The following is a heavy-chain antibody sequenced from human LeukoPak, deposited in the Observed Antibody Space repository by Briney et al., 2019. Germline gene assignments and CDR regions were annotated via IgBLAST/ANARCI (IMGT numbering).Heavy chain of an antibody. CDR2: MYYGGRT. V-gene: IGHV4-39*01. J-gene: IGHJ4*02. CDR1: GGSISNSTHY. D-gene: IGHD6-19*01. CDR3: VRGAESGWYLMTGVFYFDF. Sequence: PSETLSLTCTVSGGSISNSTHYWGWIRQPPGKGLEWIGSMYYGGRTYYRESLQSRVTVSVDTSKNQVSLKLSSVTAADSAVYYCVRGAESGWYLMTGVFYFDFWGQGTLVTVSS.